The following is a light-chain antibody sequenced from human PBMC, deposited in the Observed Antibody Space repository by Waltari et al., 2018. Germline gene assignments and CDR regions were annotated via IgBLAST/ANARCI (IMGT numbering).Light chain of an antibody. CDR3: QQYKDWPRT. CDR2: GAS. Sequence: EIVMTQSPATLSVSPGERATLSCRASQSVSSNLAWYQQNPGQAPRLLIYGASTRATGVPARFSGSGSGTEFTLTISSLQSEDFAVYYCQQYKDWPRTFGQGTKVEIK. V-gene: IGKV3-15*01. J-gene: IGKJ1*01. CDR1: QSVSSN.